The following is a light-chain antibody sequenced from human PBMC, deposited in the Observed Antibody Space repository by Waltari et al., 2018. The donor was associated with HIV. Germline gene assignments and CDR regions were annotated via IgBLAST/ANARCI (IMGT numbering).Light chain of an antibody. J-gene: IGLJ3*02. CDR1: SSNIGSNY. CDR3: AAWDDSLSGFWV. CDR2: RNK. Sequence: QSVLTQPPSASGTPGQRVTISCSGSSSNIGSNYVYWYQQLPGTAPKLLIYRNKPRPSGFPDRFSGSKSSTSASLASSGLRSEDEADYYCAAWDDSLSGFWVFGGGTKLTVL. V-gene: IGLV1-47*01.